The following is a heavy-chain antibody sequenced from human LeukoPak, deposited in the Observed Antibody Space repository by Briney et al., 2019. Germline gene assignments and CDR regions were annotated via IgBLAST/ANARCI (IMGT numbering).Heavy chain of an antibody. CDR2: VSPDSGNT. D-gene: IGHD3-16*01. J-gene: IGHJ5*02. CDR1: GYTFTSYE. Sequence: ASVKVSCKASGYTFTSYEISWVRQATGHGLEWMGWVSPDSGNTGYAQKFQGRVTMTRNTSISTAYMELSSLRSEDTAVYYCAREMMRARWFDPWGQGTLVTVSS. CDR3: AREMMRARWFDP. V-gene: IGHV1-8*01.